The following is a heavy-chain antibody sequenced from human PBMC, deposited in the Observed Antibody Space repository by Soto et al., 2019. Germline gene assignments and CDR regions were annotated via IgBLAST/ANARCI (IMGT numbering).Heavy chain of an antibody. CDR1: GFTFSSYG. J-gene: IGHJ4*02. CDR2: TWYDGSNK. D-gene: IGHD3-10*01. V-gene: IGHV3-33*01. CDR3: ARAFLYYGSGIGDYFDY. Sequence: QVQLVESGGGVVQPGRSLRLSCAASGFTFSSYGMHWVRQAPGKGLEWVAVTWYDGSNKYYADSVKGRFTISRDNSKNTLYLQMNSLRAEDTAVYYCARAFLYYGSGIGDYFDYWGQGTLVTVSS.